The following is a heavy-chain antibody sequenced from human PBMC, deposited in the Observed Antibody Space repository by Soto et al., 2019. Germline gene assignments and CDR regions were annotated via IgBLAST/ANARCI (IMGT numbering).Heavy chain of an antibody. CDR3: ARVLLPTNYYYGMDV. D-gene: IGHD2-15*01. CDR2: INPSGGST. Sequence: QVQLVQSGAEVKKPGASVKVSCKASGYTFTSYYMHWVRQAPGQGLEWMGIINPSGGSTSYAQKFKGRVTMTRDTSTSTVYMELSSLRSEDTAVYYCARVLLPTNYYYGMDVWGQGTTVTVSS. J-gene: IGHJ6*02. V-gene: IGHV1-46*01. CDR1: GYTFTSYY.